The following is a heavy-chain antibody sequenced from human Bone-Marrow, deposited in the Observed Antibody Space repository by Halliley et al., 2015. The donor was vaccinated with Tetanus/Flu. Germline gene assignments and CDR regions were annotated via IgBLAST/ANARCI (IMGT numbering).Heavy chain of an antibody. Sequence: SLRLSCTASGFTFGDYAVSWVRQAPGEGLEWVGFIRATASGGTTEYAASLKGGFTISRDDSNNIAHLQVNSLETEDTAVYYCSTFNSGWSLDNWGQGTLVTVSS. CDR2: IRATASGGTT. D-gene: IGHD6-19*01. V-gene: IGHV3-49*04. CDR3: STFNSGWSLDN. CDR1: GFTFGDYA. J-gene: IGHJ4*02.